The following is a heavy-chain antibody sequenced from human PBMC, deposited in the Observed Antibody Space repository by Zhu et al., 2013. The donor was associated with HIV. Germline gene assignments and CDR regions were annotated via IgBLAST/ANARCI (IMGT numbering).Heavy chain of an antibody. J-gene: IGHJ4*02. CDR3: GRHHNSGYYSYFDY. Sequence: QVQLVQSGAEVKKPGSSVKVSCKASGGTFSSYAISWVRQAPGQGLEWMGGIIPMFGTANYAQKFQGRVTITADESTSTAYMQLSSLRSEDTAVYYCGRHHNSGYYSYFDYWGQGTLVTVSS. D-gene: IGHD3-22*01. CDR1: GGTFSSYA. V-gene: IGHV1-69*01. CDR2: IIPMFGTA.